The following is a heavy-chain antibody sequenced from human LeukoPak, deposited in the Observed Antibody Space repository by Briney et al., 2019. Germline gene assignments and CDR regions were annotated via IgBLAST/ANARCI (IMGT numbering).Heavy chain of an antibody. D-gene: IGHD3-9*01. CDR3: ARELLRYFDWLEQLDY. V-gene: IGHV1-24*01. Sequence: ASVKVSCKVSGYTLTELSMHWVRQAPGKGLEWMGGFDPEDGETIYAQKFQGRVTMTEDTSTDTAYMELSSLRSEDTAVYYCARELLRYFDWLEQLDYWGQGTLVTVSS. CDR1: GYTLTELS. J-gene: IGHJ4*02. CDR2: FDPEDGET.